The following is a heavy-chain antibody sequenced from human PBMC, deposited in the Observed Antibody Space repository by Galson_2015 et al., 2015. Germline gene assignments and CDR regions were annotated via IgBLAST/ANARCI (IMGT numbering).Heavy chain of an antibody. D-gene: IGHD3-10*01. J-gene: IGHJ3*02. Sequence: SVKVSCKASGFTFTSSAVQWVRQARGQRLEWIGWVVVGSGNTNYAQKFQERVTITRDMSTSTAYMELSSLRSEDTAVYYCAADQTYYYGSGSYNAFDIWGQGTMVTVSS. CDR3: AADQTYYYGSGSYNAFDI. V-gene: IGHV1-58*01. CDR2: VVVGSGNT. CDR1: GFTFTSSA.